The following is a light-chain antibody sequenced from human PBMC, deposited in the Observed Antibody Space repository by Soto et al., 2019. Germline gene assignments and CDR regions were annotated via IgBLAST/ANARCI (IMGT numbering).Light chain of an antibody. Sequence: EIVMTQSPATLSVSPGERATLSCRASQSVRDNLAWYQQQPGQPPRLLIYGTSIRATGIPARFSGGASGTEFTLTISSLQSEDLAVYYCQQYDNWPLTFGGGTQVEIK. V-gene: IGKV3-15*01. J-gene: IGKJ4*01. CDR1: QSVRDN. CDR3: QQYDNWPLT. CDR2: GTS.